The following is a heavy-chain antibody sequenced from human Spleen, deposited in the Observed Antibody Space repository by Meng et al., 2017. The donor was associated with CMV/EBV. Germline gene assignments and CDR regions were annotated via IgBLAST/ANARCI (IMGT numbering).Heavy chain of an antibody. CDR3: ARQIYDTSGEGWFDP. CDR2: VYHTGTT. CDR1: GGSVSNVAYY. J-gene: IGHJ5*02. V-gene: IGHV4-61*07. Sequence: GGSVSNVAYYWSWIRQPLGKGLEWIGYVYHTGTTKYNPSLKSRVTLSVDTSKNQLSLKMTSVTAADTAVYYCARQIYDTSGEGWFDPWGQGTLVTVSS. D-gene: IGHD3-3*01.